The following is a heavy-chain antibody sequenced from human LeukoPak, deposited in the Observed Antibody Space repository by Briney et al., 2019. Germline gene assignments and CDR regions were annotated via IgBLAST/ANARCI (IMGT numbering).Heavy chain of an antibody. CDR2: IIQDGSEK. J-gene: IGHJ5*02. CDR3: ATDSFSFGDLNPGP. Sequence: PGGSLRLSCAASRFTFSSYWMSWVRQAPETGLEWVANIIQDGSEKYYVDSVRGRFTISRDNAKSSLYLQMTNLRAEDTAVYYCATDSFSFGDLNPGPWGQGTLVTVSS. CDR1: RFTFSSYW. V-gene: IGHV3-7*01. D-gene: IGHD3-16*01.